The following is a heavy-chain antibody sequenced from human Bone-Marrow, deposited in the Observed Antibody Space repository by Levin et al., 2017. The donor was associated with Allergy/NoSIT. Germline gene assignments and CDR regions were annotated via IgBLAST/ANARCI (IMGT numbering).Heavy chain of an antibody. D-gene: IGHD3-9*01. CDR2: ISYDASEK. Sequence: GESLKISCAASGFTFSSYGLHWVRQAPGKGLEWVAFISYDASEKFYAGSVRGRFTISRDKSKDTLFLQMNSLRAEDTAVYYCARTFDSYYFDYWGQGTLVTVSS. CDR3: ARTFDSYYFDY. V-gene: IGHV3-30*03. J-gene: IGHJ4*02. CDR1: GFTFSSYG.